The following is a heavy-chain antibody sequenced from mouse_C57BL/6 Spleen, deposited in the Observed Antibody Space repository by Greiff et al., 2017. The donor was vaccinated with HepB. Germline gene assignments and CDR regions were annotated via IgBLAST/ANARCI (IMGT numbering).Heavy chain of an antibody. CDR3: ARNYDGNFAY. D-gene: IGHD2-3*01. CDR1: GFSLTSYG. J-gene: IGHJ3*01. V-gene: IGHV2-2*01. Sequence: VQLQQSGPGLVQPSQSLSITCTVSGFSLTSYGVHWVRQSPGKGLEWLGVIWSGGSTDYNAAFISRLSISKDNSKSQVFFKMNSLQADDTAIYYCARNYDGNFAYWGQGTLVTVSA. CDR2: IWSGGST.